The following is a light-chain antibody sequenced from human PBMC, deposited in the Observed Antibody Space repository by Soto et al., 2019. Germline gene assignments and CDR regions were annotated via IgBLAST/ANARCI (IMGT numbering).Light chain of an antibody. J-gene: IGKJ5*01. Sequence: PGERVTLSCRASQSVSSSYLTWYQQKPGQAPRLLIYGASTRATGIPARFSGSRSGPEFTLTINSLQSEDFAIYYCQQYSNWPPITFGQGTRLEIK. CDR1: QSVSSSY. CDR2: GAS. V-gene: IGKV3D-15*01. CDR3: QQYSNWPPIT.